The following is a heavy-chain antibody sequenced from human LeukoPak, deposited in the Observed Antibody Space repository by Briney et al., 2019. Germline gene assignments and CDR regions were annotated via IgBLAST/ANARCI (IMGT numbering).Heavy chain of an antibody. CDR1: GGSISSYY. J-gene: IGHJ5*02. CDR3: ARGKGNYDSWSPFDP. Sequence: SETLSLTCTVSGGSISSYYWSWIRQPPGKGLEWIGYIYYSGSTNYNPSLKSRVTISVDTSKNQFSLKLSSVTAADTAVYYCARGKGNYDSWSPFDPWGQGTLVTVSS. CDR2: IYYSGST. D-gene: IGHD3-3*01. V-gene: IGHV4-59*01.